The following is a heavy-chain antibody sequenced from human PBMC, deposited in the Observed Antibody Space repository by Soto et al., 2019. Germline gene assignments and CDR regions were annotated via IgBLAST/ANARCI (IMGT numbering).Heavy chain of an antibody. CDR3: AGSLLGDHYDSDGLDS. D-gene: IGHD3-22*01. CDR1: GGPYSKYS. V-gene: IGHV1-69*02. CDR2: IIPIFDMT. Sequence: QVQLVQSGTEVKKPGSSVTVSCKASGGPYSKYSISWVRQAPGQGLEWMGRIIPIFDMTNYAQKFQGRVTITADKSTCXVYMDRSSLRSEDTAVYYCAGSLLGDHYDSDGLDSWGQGTLVSVSS. J-gene: IGHJ4*02.